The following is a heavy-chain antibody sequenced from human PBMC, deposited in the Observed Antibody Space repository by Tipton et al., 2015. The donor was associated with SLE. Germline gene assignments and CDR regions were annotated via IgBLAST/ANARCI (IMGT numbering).Heavy chain of an antibody. J-gene: IGHJ3*02. V-gene: IGHV3-30-3*01. Sequence: SLRLSCAASGFTFSSYAMHWVRQAPGKGLEWVAVISYDGSNKYYADSVKGRFTISRDNSKNTLYLQMNSLRAEDTAVYYRARVGAFDIWGQGTLVTVSS. CDR2: ISYDGSNK. CDR1: GFTFSSYA. D-gene: IGHD3-16*01. CDR3: ARVGAFDI.